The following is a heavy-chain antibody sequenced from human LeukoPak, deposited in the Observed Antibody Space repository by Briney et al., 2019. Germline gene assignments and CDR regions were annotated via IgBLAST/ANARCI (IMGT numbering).Heavy chain of an antibody. J-gene: IGHJ4*02. CDR2: IIPIFGTA. V-gene: IGHV1-69*13. D-gene: IGHD1-20*01. CDR1: GGTFSSYA. Sequence: SVKVSCKASGGTFSSYAISWVRQAPGQGVEWMGGIIPIFGTANYAQKFQGRVTITADESTSTAYMELSSLRSEDTAVYYCAIRVNWNDVRWEYYFDYWGQGTLVTVSS. CDR3: AIRVNWNDVRWEYYFDY.